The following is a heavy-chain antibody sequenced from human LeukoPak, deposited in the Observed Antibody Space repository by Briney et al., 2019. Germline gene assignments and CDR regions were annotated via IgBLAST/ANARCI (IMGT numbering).Heavy chain of an antibody. V-gene: IGHV4-59*01. Sequence: SETLSLTCTVSGGSISDYYWSWIRQPPGRGLEWIGYSGNTNYNPSLKSRVIISVDTSKNQFSLKLSPVTAADTAVYYCARVGIDYSGNIIKYYFDYWGQGTLVTVSS. CDR3: ARVGIDYSGNIIKYYFDY. CDR1: GGSISDYY. CDR2: SGNT. J-gene: IGHJ4*02. D-gene: IGHD4-23*01.